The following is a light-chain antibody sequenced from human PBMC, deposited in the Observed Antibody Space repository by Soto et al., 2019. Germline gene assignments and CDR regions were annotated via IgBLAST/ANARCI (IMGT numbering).Light chain of an antibody. CDR3: ASYSTITPFV. CDR2: EVT. V-gene: IGLV2-14*01. Sequence: QSALTQPASLSGSPGHSISIFCTGTTNDVGDYNYVSWYQLHPGKAPKVIIHEVTNRPSGVSNRFSCSKSGNTAYLTISGLLADDEADYFCASYSTITPFVFGTGTKLTVL. CDR1: TNDVGDYNY. J-gene: IGLJ1*01.